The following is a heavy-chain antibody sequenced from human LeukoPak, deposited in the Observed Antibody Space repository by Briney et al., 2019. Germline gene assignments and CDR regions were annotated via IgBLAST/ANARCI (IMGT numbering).Heavy chain of an antibody. CDR2: VNTKSGNT. Sequence: ASVKVSCKASGYTFTNYDINWVRQATGQGLEWMGWVNTKSGNTDYTQKFQGRLTMTINTSISTAYMELSSLRSEDTAVYYCARDRGLYGSGSYPDRWGQGTLVTVSS. J-gene: IGHJ5*02. V-gene: IGHV1-8*01. CDR1: GYTFTNYD. CDR3: ARDRGLYGSGSYPDR. D-gene: IGHD3-10*01.